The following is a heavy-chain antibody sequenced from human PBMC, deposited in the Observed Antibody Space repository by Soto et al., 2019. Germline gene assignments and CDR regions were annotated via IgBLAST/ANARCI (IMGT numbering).Heavy chain of an antibody. CDR2: IYPGDSDT. CDR3: ARLGAFGGIAARLEYYFDY. D-gene: IGHD6-6*01. Sequence: GESLKISCKGSGYSFTSYWIGWVRQMPGKGLEWMGIIYPGDSDTRYSPSFQGQVTISADKSISTAYLQWSSLKASDTAMYYCARLGAFGGIAARLEYYFDYWGQGTLVTVSS. CDR1: GYSFTSYW. V-gene: IGHV5-51*01. J-gene: IGHJ4*02.